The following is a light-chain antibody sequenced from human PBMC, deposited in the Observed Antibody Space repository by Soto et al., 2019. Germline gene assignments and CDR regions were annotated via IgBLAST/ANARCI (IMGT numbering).Light chain of an antibody. CDR2: EVS. CDR3: SSYRSGTTVV. CDR1: STDVGGYDF. V-gene: IGLV2-14*01. Sequence: QSVLTQPASVSGSPGQSISISCTGNSTDVGGYDFVSWYKHQPGTAPKLLISEVSKRPSGVSDRFSGSKSGDTASLTISGLQAEDEADYYCSSYRSGTTVVFGSGTRSPS. J-gene: IGLJ1*01.